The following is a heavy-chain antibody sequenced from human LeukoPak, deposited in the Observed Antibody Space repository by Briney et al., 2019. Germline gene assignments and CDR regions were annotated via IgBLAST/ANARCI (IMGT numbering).Heavy chain of an antibody. CDR1: GYTFTSYD. CDR3: ARGEYGSGSYYYYYYGMDV. CDR2: MNPNSGNT. V-gene: IGHV1-8*01. D-gene: IGHD3-10*01. J-gene: IGHJ6*02. Sequence: ASVKVCCKASGYTFTSYDINWVRQATGQGLVWMRWMNPNSGNTGYAQKFQGRVTMTRNTSISTAYMEPSSLRSEDTAVYYCARGEYGSGSYYYYYYGMDVWGQGTTVTVSS.